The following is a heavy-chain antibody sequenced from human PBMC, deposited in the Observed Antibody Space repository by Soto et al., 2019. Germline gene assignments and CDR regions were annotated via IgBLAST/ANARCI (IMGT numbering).Heavy chain of an antibody. CDR2: IDTAGDT. CDR3: ARAPRYYYDSSGYPDY. CDR1: GFTFSSYD. D-gene: IGHD3-22*01. J-gene: IGHJ4*02. Sequence: GGSLRLSCAASGFTFSSYDMHWVRQATGEGLEWVSAIDTAGDTYYPDSVKGRFTISRENAKNSLYLQMNSLRAEDTAVYYCARAPRYYYDSSGYPDYGGQGTLVTVSS. V-gene: IGHV3-13*01.